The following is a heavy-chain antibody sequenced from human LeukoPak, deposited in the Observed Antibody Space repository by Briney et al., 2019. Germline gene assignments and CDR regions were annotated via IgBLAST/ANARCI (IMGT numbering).Heavy chain of an antibody. V-gene: IGHV1-18*01. Sequence: PAASVKVSCKASTYISSDFGISWVRLAPGGGLEWMGWVSGDNGQTNYGHKFYGRVTMTMETSTNTASMELRGLRSDDTAIYYCARVYLYTTGWSAAYYYFMDVWGNGTTVIVYS. CDR2: VSGDNGQT. D-gene: IGHD3-16*02. CDR3: ARVYLYTTGWSAAYYYFMDV. J-gene: IGHJ6*03. CDR1: TYISSDFG.